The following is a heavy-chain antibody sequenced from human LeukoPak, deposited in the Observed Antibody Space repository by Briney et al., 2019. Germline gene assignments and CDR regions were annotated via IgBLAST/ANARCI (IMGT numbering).Heavy chain of an antibody. Sequence: ASVKVSCKASGYTFTSYAMHWARQAPGQRLEWMGWINAGNGNTKYSQKFQGRVTITRDTSASTAYMELSSLRSEDTAVYYCARDILYSSSWYYYYGMDVWGQGTTVTVSS. CDR3: ARDILYSSSWYYYYGMDV. CDR2: INAGNGNT. J-gene: IGHJ6*02. V-gene: IGHV1-3*01. D-gene: IGHD6-13*01. CDR1: GYTFTSYA.